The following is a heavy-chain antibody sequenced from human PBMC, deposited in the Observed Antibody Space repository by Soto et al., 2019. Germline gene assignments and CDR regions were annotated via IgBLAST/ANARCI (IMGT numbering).Heavy chain of an antibody. CDR2: IKSKTDGGTT. Sequence: PGVSLRLSFAASGFTFSNAWMNWVRQAPGKGLEWVGRIKSKTDGGTTDYAAPVKGRFTIPRDDSKNTLYLQMNSLKTEDTAVYYCTTENLHIAAAGNYYYYGMDVWGQGTTVTVSS. CDR1: GFTFSNAW. CDR3: TTENLHIAAAGNYYYYGMDV. J-gene: IGHJ6*02. D-gene: IGHD6-13*01. V-gene: IGHV3-15*07.